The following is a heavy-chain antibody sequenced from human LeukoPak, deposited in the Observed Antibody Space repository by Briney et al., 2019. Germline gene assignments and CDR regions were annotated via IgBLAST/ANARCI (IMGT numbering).Heavy chain of an antibody. J-gene: IGHJ4*02. Sequence: SETLSLTCAVYGGSFSGYHRSWIRQPPGKGLEWIGEINHSGSTNYNPSLKSRVTISVDTSKNQFSLKLSSVTAADTAVYYCASSHSILGYSYGYVLWGQGTLVTVSS. D-gene: IGHD5-18*01. CDR2: INHSGST. CDR1: GGSFSGYH. V-gene: IGHV4-34*01. CDR3: ASSHSILGYSYGYVL.